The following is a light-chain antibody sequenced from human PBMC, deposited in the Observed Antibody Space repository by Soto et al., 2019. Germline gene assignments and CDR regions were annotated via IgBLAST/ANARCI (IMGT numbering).Light chain of an antibody. J-gene: IGKJ1*01. CDR2: DAS. V-gene: IGKV1-5*01. Sequence: DIQMTQSPSTLSGSLGDRVTITWRASQTISSWLAWYQQKPGKAPKLLIYDASSLESGVPSRFSGSGYGTEFNLTINSLQTEDFATYYCQQYKSYLRTFGQGTKVDIK. CDR3: QQYKSYLRT. CDR1: QTISSW.